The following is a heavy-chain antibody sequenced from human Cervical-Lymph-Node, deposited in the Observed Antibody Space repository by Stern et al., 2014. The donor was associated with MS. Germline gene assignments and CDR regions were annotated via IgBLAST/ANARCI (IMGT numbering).Heavy chain of an antibody. D-gene: IGHD1-26*01. J-gene: IGHJ4*02. CDR2: ISYDGRDK. V-gene: IGHV3-30*04. Sequence: VKLVQSGGGVVQPGRSLRLSCAASGFVFRRYALHWVRQDPGKGLEWVALISYDGRDKYYTDSVKGRFTVSRDNSNNTVDLEMNSLRLEDTAVYYCAKGGSGSYLDWGQGSLVTVSS. CDR1: GFVFRRYA. CDR3: AKGGSGSYLD.